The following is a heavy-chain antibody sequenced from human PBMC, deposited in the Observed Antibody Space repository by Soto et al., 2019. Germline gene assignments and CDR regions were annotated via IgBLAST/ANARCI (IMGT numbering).Heavy chain of an antibody. CDR3: ARGRYGDY. CDR2: ISAHNGNT. Sequence: QVHLVQSGAEVKRPGGSVKVSCKGPGYAFTTYGITWVRQAPGQGLEWMGWISAHNGNTNYAQKLQGRVTVTRDTSTSTAYMELRSLRSDDTAVYYCARGRYGDYWGQGALVTVSS. V-gene: IGHV1-18*01. CDR1: GYAFTTYG. J-gene: IGHJ4*02. D-gene: IGHD1-1*01.